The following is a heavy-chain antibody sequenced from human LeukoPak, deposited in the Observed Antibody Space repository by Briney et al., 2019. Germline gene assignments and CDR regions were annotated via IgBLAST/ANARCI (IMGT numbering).Heavy chain of an antibody. V-gene: IGHV4-59*01. J-gene: IGHJ5*01. Sequence: SETLSLTCTVSGGSITSYYWSWIRQPPGKGLEWIGYIYYTGSTDYNPSLKSRVTISVDTSKNQFSLKLSSVSAADTAVYYCARVVVAAGSNWFDSWGQGTLVTVSS. CDR3: ARVVVAAGSNWFDS. CDR2: IYYTGST. D-gene: IGHD2-15*01. CDR1: GGSITSYY.